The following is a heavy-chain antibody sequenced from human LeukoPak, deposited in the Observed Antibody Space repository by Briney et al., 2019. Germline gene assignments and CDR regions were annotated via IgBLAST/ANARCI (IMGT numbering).Heavy chain of an antibody. CDR1: GNTFTSYY. CDR3: ARGLAKDIVVVVAAFWFDP. J-gene: IGHJ5*02. V-gene: IGHV1-8*01. CDR2: MNPNSGNT. D-gene: IGHD2-15*01. Sequence: ASSKVSCNASGNTFTSYYINCVRHATGQDLYWNAWMNPNSGNTGYAQKFQGRVTMTRNTSISTAYMELSSLRSEDTAVYYCARGLAKDIVVVVAAFWFDPWGQGTLVTVSS.